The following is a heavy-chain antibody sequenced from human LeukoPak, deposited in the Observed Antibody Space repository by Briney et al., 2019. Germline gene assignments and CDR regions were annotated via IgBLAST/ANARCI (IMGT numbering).Heavy chain of an antibody. CDR2: FDPEDGET. CDR1: GYTLTELS. V-gene: IGHV1-24*01. J-gene: IGHJ4*02. D-gene: IGHD3-22*01. CDR3: ATPIYDSSGYQTFDY. Sequence: ASVKVSCKVSGYTLTELSMHWVRQAPGKGLEWMGGFDPEDGETIYAQKFQGRVTMTEDTSTDTAYMELSSLRSEDTAVYYCATPIYDSSGYQTFDYWGQGTLVTVSS.